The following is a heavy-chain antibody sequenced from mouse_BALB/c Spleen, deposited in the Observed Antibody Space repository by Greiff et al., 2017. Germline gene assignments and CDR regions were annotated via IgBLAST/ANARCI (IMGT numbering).Heavy chain of an antibody. CDR3: TNDYYGSSFAY. CDR2: IYPGNSDT. V-gene: IGHV1-5*01. Sequence: EVNLVESGTVLARPGASVKMSCKASGYTFTSYWMHWVKQRPGQGLEWIGAIYPGNSDTSYNQKFKGKAKLTAVTSTSTAYMELSSLTNEDSAVYYCTNDYYGSSFAYWGQGTLVTVSA. D-gene: IGHD1-1*01. CDR1: GYTFTSYW. J-gene: IGHJ3*01.